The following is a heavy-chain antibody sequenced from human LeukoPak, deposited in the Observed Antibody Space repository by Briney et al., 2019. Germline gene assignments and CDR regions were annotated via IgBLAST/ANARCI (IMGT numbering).Heavy chain of an antibody. J-gene: IGHJ4*02. CDR2: INHSGST. V-gene: IGHV4-34*01. CDR3: ARGVHYYDSSGYYY. D-gene: IGHD3-22*01. CDR1: GGSFSGYY. Sequence: PSETLPLTCAVYGGSFSGYYWSWIRQPPGKGLEWIGEINHSGSTNYNPSLKSRVTISVDTSKNQFSLKLSSVTAADTAVYYCARGVHYYDSSGYYYWGQGTLVTVSS.